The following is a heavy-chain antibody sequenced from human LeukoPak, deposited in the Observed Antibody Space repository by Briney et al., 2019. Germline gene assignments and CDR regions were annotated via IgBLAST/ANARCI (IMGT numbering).Heavy chain of an antibody. CDR3: ARVVAGTKDFQY. CDR1: GGPISSPNHF. CDR2: VYYGGST. Sequence: PSETLPLTCTVSGGPISSPNHFWGWVRQPPGKGLEWIGSVYYGGSTYSNPSLKSRVTMSADTSKNQFSLTLSSVTATDTAVYYCARVVAGTKDFQYWGQGTLVTVSS. J-gene: IGHJ1*01. D-gene: IGHD6-19*01. V-gene: IGHV4-39*01.